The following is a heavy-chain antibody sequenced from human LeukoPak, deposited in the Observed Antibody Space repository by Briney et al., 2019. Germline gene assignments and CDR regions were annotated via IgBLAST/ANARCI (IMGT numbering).Heavy chain of an antibody. CDR1: GFTFSSYV. CDR3: ARDWGVVITKNYFDY. Sequence: GGSLRLSCAASGFTFSSYVMHWVRQAPGKGLEWVAVISYDGSNKYYADSVKGRFTISRDNSKNTLYLQMNSLRAEDTAVYYCARDWGVVITKNYFDYWGQGTLVTVSS. CDR2: ISYDGSNK. V-gene: IGHV3-30*01. J-gene: IGHJ4*02. D-gene: IGHD3-22*01.